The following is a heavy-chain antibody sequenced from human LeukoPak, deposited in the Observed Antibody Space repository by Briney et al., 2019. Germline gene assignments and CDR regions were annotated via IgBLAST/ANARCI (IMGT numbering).Heavy chain of an antibody. Sequence: GGSLRLSCAASGFTFSNYWMHWVRQVPGKGLVWVSRIKSDGSSTSYADSVKGRFTISRDNAKNTLYLQINSLRAEDTAVYYCARANYYDSKDYWGQGTLVTVFS. CDR2: IKSDGSST. D-gene: IGHD3-22*01. J-gene: IGHJ4*02. CDR1: GFTFSNYW. V-gene: IGHV3-74*01. CDR3: ARANYYDSKDY.